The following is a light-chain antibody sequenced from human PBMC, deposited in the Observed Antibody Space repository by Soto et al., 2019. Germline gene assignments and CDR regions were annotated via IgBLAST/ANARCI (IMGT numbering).Light chain of an antibody. CDR3: HEYENWPHT. CDR1: QSISSN. Sequence: EIVMTQSPATLSLSPGERATLSCRASQSISSNLAWYQQKLGQAPRLLIYRASTRATGIPARFSGSGSGTELPLTISSLQSEDFALYYCHEYENWPHTFGERTKVEI. CDR2: RAS. V-gene: IGKV3-15*01. J-gene: IGKJ1*01.